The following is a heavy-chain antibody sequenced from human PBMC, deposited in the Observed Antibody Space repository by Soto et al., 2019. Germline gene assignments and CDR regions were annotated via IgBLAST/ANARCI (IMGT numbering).Heavy chain of an antibody. CDR3: ARDRGWNDVGTNCYYYMDV. D-gene: IGHD1-1*01. Sequence: EVQLVESGGGLVQPGGSLRLSCAASGFTFSSYSMNWVRQAPGKGLEWVSSISSSSSYIYYADSVKGRFTISRDNAKNSLYLQMNSLRAEDTAVYYCARDRGWNDVGTNCYYYMDVWGKGTTVTVSS. J-gene: IGHJ6*03. CDR1: GFTFSSYS. CDR2: ISSSSSYI. V-gene: IGHV3-21*01.